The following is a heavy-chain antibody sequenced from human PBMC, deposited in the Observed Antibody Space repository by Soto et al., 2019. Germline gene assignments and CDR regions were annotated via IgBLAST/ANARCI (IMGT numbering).Heavy chain of an antibody. CDR1: GYTFTSYG. CDR2: ISAYNGNT. Sequence: QVQLVQSGAEVKKPGASVKVSCKASGYTFTSYGISWVRQAPGQGLEWMGWISAYNGNTNYAQKLQGRVTMTTDTSTSTAYMELRSLRSDDTDVYYCARDRMPSMVRGVRGFDPWGQGTLVTVSS. CDR3: ARDRMPSMVRGVRGFDP. J-gene: IGHJ5*02. D-gene: IGHD3-10*01. V-gene: IGHV1-18*01.